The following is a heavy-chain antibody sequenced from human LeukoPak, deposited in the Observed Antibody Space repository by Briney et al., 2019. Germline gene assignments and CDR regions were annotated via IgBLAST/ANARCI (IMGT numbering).Heavy chain of an antibody. V-gene: IGHV3-30-3*01. D-gene: IGHD2-2*01. CDR3: GRLAHNAWYAIDF. CDR1: GFTFSSYA. CDR2: MSYDGSNK. Sequence: GGSLRLSCAASGFTFSSYALHWVRQAPGKGLEWVAVMSYDGSNKYYADSVKGRFTISRDNPKNSLYLQINNLRAEDTAVYYCGRLAHNAWYAIDFWGQGTLVTVSS. J-gene: IGHJ4*02.